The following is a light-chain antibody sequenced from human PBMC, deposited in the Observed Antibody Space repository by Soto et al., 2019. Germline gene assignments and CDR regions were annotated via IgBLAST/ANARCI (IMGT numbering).Light chain of an antibody. CDR2: EVS. CDR3: TSYAGSNSYV. V-gene: IGLV2-8*01. CDR1: RSYIGGYTY. Sequence: QSVLTQPPSASGSPGQSVTSSCTGTRSYIGGYTYVSWYQHHPGKAPKLMIYEVSKRPSGVPDRFSGSKSGNTASLTVSGLQAEDEADYYCTSYAGSNSYVFGTGTKATVL. J-gene: IGLJ1*01.